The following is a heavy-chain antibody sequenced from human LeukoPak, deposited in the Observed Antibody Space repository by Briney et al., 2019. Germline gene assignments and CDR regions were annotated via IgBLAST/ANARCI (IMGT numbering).Heavy chain of an antibody. CDR3: AKDRVVVAATDYYYYYGMDV. CDR1: GFTFSSHW. Sequence: PGGSLRLSCAASGFTFSSHWMSWVRQAPGKGLEWVSAISGSGGSTYYADSVKGRFTISRDNSKNTLYLQMNSLRAEDTAVYYCAKDRVVVAATDYYYYYGMDVWGQGTTVTVSS. J-gene: IGHJ6*02. V-gene: IGHV3-23*01. D-gene: IGHD2-15*01. CDR2: ISGSGGST.